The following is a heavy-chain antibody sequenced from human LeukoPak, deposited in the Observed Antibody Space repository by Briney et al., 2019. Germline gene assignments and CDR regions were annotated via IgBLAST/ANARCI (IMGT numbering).Heavy chain of an antibody. CDR1: GFTFSIYG. Sequence: GGSLRLSCAASGFTFSIYGMHCVRQAPGKGLEWVAFMNFDGSNQYYADSVKGRFTISRDNSKNTLYLQMKSLRAEDTAVYYCAKDFDDRFFECLPPDYWGQGTLVTVSS. V-gene: IGHV3-30*02. J-gene: IGHJ4*02. CDR2: MNFDGSNQ. D-gene: IGHD3-3*01. CDR3: AKDFDDRFFECLPPDY.